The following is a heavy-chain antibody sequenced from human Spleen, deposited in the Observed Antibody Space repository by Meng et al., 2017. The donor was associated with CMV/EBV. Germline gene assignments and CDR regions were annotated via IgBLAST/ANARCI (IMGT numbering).Heavy chain of an antibody. J-gene: IGHJ3*02. CDR1: GGSISRSGYY. CDR2: ISYSGST. D-gene: IGHD4-23*01. CDR3: ASFSTVGGAFDI. V-gene: IGHV4-39*01. Sequence: GSLRLSCTVSGGSISRSGYYWGWIRQPPGKGLEWIGIISYSGSTYYNPSLKSRVTISVDTSKNQFSLKLSSVTAADTAVYYCASFSTVGGAFDIWGQGTMVTVSS.